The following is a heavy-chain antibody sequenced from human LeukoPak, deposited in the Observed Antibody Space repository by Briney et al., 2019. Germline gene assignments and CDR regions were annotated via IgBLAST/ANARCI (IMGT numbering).Heavy chain of an antibody. V-gene: IGHV4-39*07. D-gene: IGHD3-3*01. J-gene: IGHJ6*03. CDR3: ARIFYFYDFWSGYYGGYYMDV. CDR2: IYYSGST. Sequence: SETLSLTCTVSGGSISSSSYYWGWIRHPPGKGLEWIGSIYYSGSTYYNPSLKSRVTISVDTSKNQFSLQLSSVTAAAPAVYYCARIFYFYDFWSGYYGGYYMDVWGKGTTVTVSS. CDR1: GGSISSSSYY.